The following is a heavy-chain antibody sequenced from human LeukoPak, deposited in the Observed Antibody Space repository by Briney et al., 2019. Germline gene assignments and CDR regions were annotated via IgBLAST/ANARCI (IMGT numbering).Heavy chain of an antibody. V-gene: IGHV1-69*05. CDR3: ARAQALSYYYGSGSSNYYYYMDV. D-gene: IGHD3-10*01. J-gene: IGHJ6*03. Sequence: SVKVSCKASGGTFSSYAISWVRQAPGQGLEWMGGIIPIFGTANYAQKFQGRVTITTDESTSTAYMELSSLRSDDTAVYYCARAQALSYYYGSGSSNYYYYMDVWGKGTTVTVSS. CDR1: GGTFSSYA. CDR2: IIPIFGTA.